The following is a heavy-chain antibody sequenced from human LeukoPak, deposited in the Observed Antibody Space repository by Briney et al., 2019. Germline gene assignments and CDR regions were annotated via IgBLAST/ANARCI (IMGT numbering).Heavy chain of an antibody. Sequence: PGGSLRLSCAASGFTFSSYDMHWVRQAPGKGLEWVSFIRYDGSNKYYADSVKGRFTISRDNSKNTLYLQMNSLRAEDTAVYYCARGMRMVRGVTFDYWGQGTLVTVSS. CDR1: GFTFSSYD. J-gene: IGHJ4*02. D-gene: IGHD3-10*01. CDR2: IRYDGSNK. CDR3: ARGMRMVRGVTFDY. V-gene: IGHV3-30*02.